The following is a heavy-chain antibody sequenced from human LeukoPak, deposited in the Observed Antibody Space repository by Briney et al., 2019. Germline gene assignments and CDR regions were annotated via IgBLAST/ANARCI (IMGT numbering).Heavy chain of an antibody. CDR3: ARGLRSGRRYFMGL. J-gene: IGHJ1*01. CDR1: GYSFSNYD. Sequence: GASVKLSCKASGYSFSNYDINWVRQAPGQGLEWMGWMSPNSDNTGYAQKFQDKVTMTKNISIGTAYIELSRLRSDDAAIYYCARGLRSGRRYFMGLWGQGTRVTVSP. D-gene: IGHD6-19*01. CDR2: MSPNSDNT. V-gene: IGHV1-8*01.